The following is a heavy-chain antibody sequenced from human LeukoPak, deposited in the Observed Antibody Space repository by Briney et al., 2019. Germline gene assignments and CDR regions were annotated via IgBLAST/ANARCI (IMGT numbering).Heavy chain of an antibody. V-gene: IGHV3-74*01. Sequence: GGSLRLSCEVSGFTLSNYWMHWVRQTPGKGLVWVSRINSDGSSTNYADSVKGRFTISRDNAKNTLYLQMNSLRAEDTAVYYCAIMRWLQSSVDYWGQGTLVTVSS. CDR2: INSDGSST. J-gene: IGHJ4*02. CDR3: AIMRWLQSSVDY. D-gene: IGHD5-24*01. CDR1: GFTLSNYW.